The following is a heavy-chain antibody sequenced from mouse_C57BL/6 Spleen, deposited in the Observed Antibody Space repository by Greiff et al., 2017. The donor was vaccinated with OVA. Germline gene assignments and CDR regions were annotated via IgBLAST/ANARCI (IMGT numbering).Heavy chain of an antibody. D-gene: IGHD1-1*01. CDR3: ARSGGYYGSSLYAMDY. J-gene: IGHJ4*01. V-gene: IGHV1-78*01. CDR1: GYTFTDHT. Sequence: QVQLQQSDAELVKPGASVKISCKVSGYTFTDHTIHWMKQRPEQGLEWIGYIYPRDGSTKYNEKFKGKATLTADKSSSTAYMQLNSLTSDDSAVYFCARSGGYYGSSLYAMDYWGQGTSVTVSS. CDR2: IYPRDGST.